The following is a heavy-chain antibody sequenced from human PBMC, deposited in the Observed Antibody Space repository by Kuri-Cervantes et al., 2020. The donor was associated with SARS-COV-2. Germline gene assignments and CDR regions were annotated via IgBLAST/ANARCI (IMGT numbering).Heavy chain of an antibody. Sequence: SVKVSCKASGGTFSSYAISWVRQAPGQGLEWMGRIIPILGIANYAQKFQGRVTITADKSTSTAYMELSSLRSEDTAVYYCAREYSSSRYARPDYYYGMDVWGQGTTVTVSS. CDR3: AREYSSSRYARPDYYYGMDV. J-gene: IGHJ6*02. CDR1: GGTFSSYA. V-gene: IGHV1-69*04. CDR2: IIPILGIA. D-gene: IGHD6-13*01.